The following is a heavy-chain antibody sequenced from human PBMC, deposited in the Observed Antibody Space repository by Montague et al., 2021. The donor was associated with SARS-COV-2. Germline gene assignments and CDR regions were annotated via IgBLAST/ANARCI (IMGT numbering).Heavy chain of an antibody. CDR3: ARDLRWRYGYGMDV. V-gene: IGHV6-1*01. D-gene: IGHD3-16*01. J-gene: IGHJ6*02. CDR2: TYYRSNWYN. Sequence: CAISGDSVSSDSAAWNWVRQSPSRSLEWLGRTYYRSNWYNDYAVSVKSRITIKSDTSKNQISLQLNSVTPEDTAVYYCARDLRWRYGYGMDVWGQGTTVTVSS. CDR1: GDSVSSDSAA.